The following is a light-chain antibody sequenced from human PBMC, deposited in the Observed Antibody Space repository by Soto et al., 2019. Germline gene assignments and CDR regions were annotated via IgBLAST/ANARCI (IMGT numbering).Light chain of an antibody. J-gene: IGLJ1*01. CDR3: SSYTSSSKV. V-gene: IGLV2-14*01. CDR1: SSDVGGYNY. Sequence: QSALTQPASVSWSPGQSITISCTGTSSDVGGYNYVSWYQQHPGKAPKLMIYDVSNRPSGVSNRFSGSKSGNTASLTISGLQAEDEADYYCSSYTSSSKVFGTGTKVT. CDR2: DVS.